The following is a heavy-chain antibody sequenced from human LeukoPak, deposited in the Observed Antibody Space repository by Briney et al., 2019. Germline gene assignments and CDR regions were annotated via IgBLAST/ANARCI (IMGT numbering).Heavy chain of an antibody. D-gene: IGHD2-15*01. CDR1: GLTFSGNF. V-gene: IGHV3-53*01. Sequence: GGSLRLSCAASGLTFSGNFMSWVRQAPGKGLECVSVITDNDNTYYADSVKGRFTISRDFSKNTLFLQMNSLRADDTAIYYCAGGGWSHWGQGTLVTVSS. CDR2: ITDNDNT. J-gene: IGHJ1*01. CDR3: AGGGWSH.